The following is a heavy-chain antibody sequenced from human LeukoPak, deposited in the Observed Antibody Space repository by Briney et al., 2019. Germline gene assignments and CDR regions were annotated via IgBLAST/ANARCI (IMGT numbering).Heavy chain of an antibody. CDR3: ARAVNQWGLRPLTTGFDP. Sequence: PGASVKVSCKASGYTFTSYDINWVRQATGQGLEWMGWMNPNSGNTGYAQKFQGRVTITRNTSISTAYMELSSLRSEDTAVYYCARAVNQWGLRPLTTGFDPWGQGTLVTVSS. CDR1: GYTFTSYD. V-gene: IGHV1-8*03. J-gene: IGHJ5*02. D-gene: IGHD1-1*01. CDR2: MNPNSGNT.